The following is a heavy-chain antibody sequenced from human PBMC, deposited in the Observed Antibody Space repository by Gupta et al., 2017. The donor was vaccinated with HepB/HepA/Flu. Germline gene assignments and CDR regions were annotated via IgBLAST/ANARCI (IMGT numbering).Heavy chain of an antibody. V-gene: IGHV1-2*02. J-gene: IGHJ4*02. D-gene: IGHD1-26*01. CDR3: ALSGSYPGFDY. CDR2: INPNSGGT. CDR1: GSTFTGYY. Sequence: QVQLVQSGAEVKKPGASVKVSCKASGSTFTGYYIHCVRQAPGQGLEWMGWINPNSGGTNYAQKFQGRVTMTRDTSINTAYMELSSLTSDDTAFYYCALSGSYPGFDYWGQGTLVTVSS.